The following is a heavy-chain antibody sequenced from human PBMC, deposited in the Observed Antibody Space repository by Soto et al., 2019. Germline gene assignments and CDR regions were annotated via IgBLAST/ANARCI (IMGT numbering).Heavy chain of an antibody. Sequence: GGSLRLSCAASGFTFSSYWMHWVRQAPGKGLEWVSRIDSDGSNTSYADSVKGRFTISRDNAKNTLYLQMNSLRAEDTAVYYFAISKISVAGTGEFDYWSQGTLVTVSS. CDR3: AISKISVAGTGEFDY. J-gene: IGHJ4*02. CDR1: GFTFSSYW. V-gene: IGHV3-74*01. D-gene: IGHD6-19*01. CDR2: IDSDGSNT.